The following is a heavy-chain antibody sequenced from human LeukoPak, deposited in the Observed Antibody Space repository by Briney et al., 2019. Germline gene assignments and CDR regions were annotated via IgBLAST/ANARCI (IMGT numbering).Heavy chain of an antibody. CDR3: ARGSYNYGRGAFDI. CDR1: GFTFSSHW. V-gene: IGHV3-74*01. D-gene: IGHD5-24*01. J-gene: IGHJ3*02. Sequence: GGSLRLSCVGSGFTFSSHWMKWVRQAPGKGLVLVSRINSDESSITYADSVKGRFTIFRDNAKNTLYLQMNSLRAEDTAVYYCARGSYNYGRGAFDIWGQGTMVTVSS. CDR2: INSDESSI.